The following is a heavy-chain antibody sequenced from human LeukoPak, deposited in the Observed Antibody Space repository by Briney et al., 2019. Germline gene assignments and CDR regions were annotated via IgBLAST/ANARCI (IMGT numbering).Heavy chain of an antibody. CDR3: VRDEPGSSWYN. Sequence: GGSLRLSCAASGFTFSSNYMSGVRQAPGKGVEWVSAINGGGGSTYYADSVKGRFTISRDNSRDTLYLQMNSLRADDTAVYYCVRDEPGSSWYNWGQGTLVTVSS. D-gene: IGHD6-13*01. CDR1: GFTFSSNY. V-gene: IGHV3-23*01. J-gene: IGHJ4*02. CDR2: INGGGGST.